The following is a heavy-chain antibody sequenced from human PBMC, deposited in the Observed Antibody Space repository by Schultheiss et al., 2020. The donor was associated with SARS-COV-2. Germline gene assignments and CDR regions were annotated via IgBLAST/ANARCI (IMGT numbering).Heavy chain of an antibody. J-gene: IGHJ5*02. CDR2: IYYSGST. CDR1: GGSISSGDYY. V-gene: IGHV4-30-4*01. CDR3: AREGGEWVYHWFDP. D-gene: IGHD3-3*01. Sequence: LRLSCTVSGGSISSGDYYWSWIRQPPGKGLEWIGYIYYSGSTYYNPSLKSRVTISVDRSKNQFSLKLSSVTAADTAVYYCAREGGEWVYHWFDPWGQGTQVTVSS.